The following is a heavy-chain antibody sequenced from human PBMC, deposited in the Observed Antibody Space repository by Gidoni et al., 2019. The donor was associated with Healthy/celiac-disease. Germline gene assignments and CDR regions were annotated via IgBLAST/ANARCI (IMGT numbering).Heavy chain of an antibody. CDR2: IYYSGST. J-gene: IGHJ5*02. CDR1: GGSIRSSSYY. Sequence: QLQLQESGPGLVKPSETLSLTCTVSGGSIRSSSYYWGWIRQPPGKGLEWIGSIYYSGSTYYNPSLKSRVTISVDTSKNQFSLKLSSVTAADTAVYYCARTSIITGVPFDPWGQGTLVTVSS. V-gene: IGHV4-39*01. CDR3: ARTSIITGVPFDP. D-gene: IGHD3-10*01.